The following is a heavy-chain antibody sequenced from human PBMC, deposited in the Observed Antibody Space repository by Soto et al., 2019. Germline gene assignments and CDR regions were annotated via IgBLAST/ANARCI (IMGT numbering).Heavy chain of an antibody. Sequence: ASVDVSCKASGYTFTSYGIGWVRQAPGQGLEWMGWISAYNGNTNYAQKLQGRVTMTTDTSTSTAYMELRSLRSDDTAVYYCARTGYSSSWNTFDYWGQGTLVTVSS. CDR2: ISAYNGNT. J-gene: IGHJ4*02. V-gene: IGHV1-18*01. CDR1: GYTFTSYG. D-gene: IGHD6-13*01. CDR3: ARTGYSSSWNTFDY.